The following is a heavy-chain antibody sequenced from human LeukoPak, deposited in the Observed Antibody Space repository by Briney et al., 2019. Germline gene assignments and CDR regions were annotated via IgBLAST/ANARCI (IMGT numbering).Heavy chain of an antibody. Sequence: SETLSPTRPVSGGSISSYYWSWIPQPAGKGLEWIGRIYTSGSTNYNPSLKSRVTMSVDTSKNQFSLKLSSVTAADTAVYYCAREDGYNSPYYWGQGTLVTVSS. CDR2: IYTSGST. D-gene: IGHD5-24*01. V-gene: IGHV4-4*07. CDR3: AREDGYNSPYY. J-gene: IGHJ4*02. CDR1: GGSISSYY.